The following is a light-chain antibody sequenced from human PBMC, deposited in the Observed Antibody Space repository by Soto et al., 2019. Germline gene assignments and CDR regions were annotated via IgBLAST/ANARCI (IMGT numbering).Light chain of an antibody. CDR1: SSDVGSYNF. CDR3: CTFAGRYSYV. J-gene: IGLJ1*01. Sequence: QSVLTQPRSVSGSPGQSVTTSCTGTSSDVGSYNFVSWHQQHPGKAPKLMIYDVAKRPSGVPDRFSGSKSGNTASLTISGLQAEDEADYYCCTFAGRYSYVFGSGTRSPS. V-gene: IGLV2-11*01. CDR2: DVA.